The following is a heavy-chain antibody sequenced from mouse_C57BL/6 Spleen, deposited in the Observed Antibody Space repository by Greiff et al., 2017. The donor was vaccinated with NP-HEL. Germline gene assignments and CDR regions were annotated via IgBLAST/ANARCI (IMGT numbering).Heavy chain of an antibody. J-gene: IGHJ2*01. CDR2: IWSGGST. V-gene: IGHV2-2*01. CDR3: ARNSATGTKYFDY. D-gene: IGHD4-1*01. Sequence: QVQLQQSGPGLVQPSQSLSITCTVSGFSLTSYGVHWVRQSPGKGLEWLGVIWSGGSTDYNAAFISRLSISKDNSKSQVFFKMNSLQADDTAIYYCARNSATGTKYFDYWGQGTTLTVSS. CDR1: GFSLTSYG.